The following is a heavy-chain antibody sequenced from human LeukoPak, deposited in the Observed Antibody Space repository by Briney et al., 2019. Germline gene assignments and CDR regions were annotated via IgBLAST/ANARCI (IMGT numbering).Heavy chain of an antibody. V-gene: IGHV4-59*01. J-gene: IGHJ4*02. D-gene: IGHD5-24*01. CDR1: GGSISSYY. Sequence: SETLSLTCTVSGGSISSYYWSWIRQPPGKGLEWIGYIYYSGSTNYNPSLKSRVTISVDTSKNQFSLKLSSVTAADTAVCYCARVEMATFDYWGQGTLVTVSS. CDR3: ARVEMATFDY. CDR2: IYYSGST.